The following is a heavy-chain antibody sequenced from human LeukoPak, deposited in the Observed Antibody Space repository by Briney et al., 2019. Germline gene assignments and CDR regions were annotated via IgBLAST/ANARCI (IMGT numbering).Heavy chain of an antibody. CDR2: INPNSGGT. D-gene: IGHD6-13*01. CDR1: GYTFTGNY. CDR3: AREPHNSSWYLVDAFDM. V-gene: IGHV1-2*02. J-gene: IGHJ3*02. Sequence: ASVKVSCKASGYTFTGNYIHWVRQAPGQGLEWMGWINPNSGGTSYAEKFQGRVTMTRDTSISTAYMELSRLRSADTAVYYCAREPHNSSWYLVDAFDMWGQGTMVTVSS.